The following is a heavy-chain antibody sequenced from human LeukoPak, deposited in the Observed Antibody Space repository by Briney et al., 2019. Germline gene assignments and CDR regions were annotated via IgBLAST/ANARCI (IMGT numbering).Heavy chain of an antibody. J-gene: IGHJ3*02. D-gene: IGHD6-19*01. CDR1: GFTFSCYW. CDR3: ARPLLSSGWQFDAFDI. V-gene: IGHV3-7*01. Sequence: GGSLRLSCAASGFTFSCYWMSWVRQAPGKGLEWVANIKQDGSEKYYVDSVKGRFTISRDNAKNSLYLQMNSLRAEDTAVYYCARPLLSSGWQFDAFDIWGQGTMVTVSS. CDR2: IKQDGSEK.